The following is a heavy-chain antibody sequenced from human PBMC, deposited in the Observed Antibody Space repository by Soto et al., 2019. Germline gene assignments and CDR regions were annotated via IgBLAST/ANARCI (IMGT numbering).Heavy chain of an antibody. CDR3: ARGSFDQHAIYYYYYGMDV. Sequence: ASVKVSCKASGYPFTSYVINWVRQATGQGLEWMGWMNPNSGNTGYAQKFQGRVTMTRNTSISTAYMELSSLRSEDTAVYYCARGSFDQHAIYYYYYGMDVWGQGTTVTVSS. D-gene: IGHD2-2*01. CDR1: GYPFTSYV. V-gene: IGHV1-8*01. J-gene: IGHJ6*02. CDR2: MNPNSGNT.